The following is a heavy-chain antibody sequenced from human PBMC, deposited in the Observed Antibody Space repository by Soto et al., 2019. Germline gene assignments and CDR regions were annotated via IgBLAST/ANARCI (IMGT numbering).Heavy chain of an antibody. J-gene: IGHJ3*01. D-gene: IGHD2-2*01. CDR2: IIPIFGTT. CDR3: ARWSSTTTDDAFDV. CDR1: GDTFSNYA. Sequence: GASVKVSCKTSGDTFSNYAITWVRHAPGQGLEWMGGIIPIFGTTNYAQKFQGRVAITADESTSTAYMELSTLTSEDTAVYFCARWSSTTTDDAFDVWGQGTMVTVSS. V-gene: IGHV1-69*13.